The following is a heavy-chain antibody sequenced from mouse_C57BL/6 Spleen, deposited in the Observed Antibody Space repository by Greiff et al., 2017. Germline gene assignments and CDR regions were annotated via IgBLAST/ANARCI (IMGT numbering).Heavy chain of an antibody. CDR3: TRVITTVVASYYYAMVY. CDR1: GYTFTSYW. CDR2: IYPGNSDT. V-gene: IGHV1-5*01. D-gene: IGHD1-1*01. J-gene: IGHJ4*01. Sequence: EVQLQQSGTVLARPGASVKMSCKTSGYTFTSYWMHWVKQRPGQGLEWIGAIYPGNSDTSYNQKFKGKAKLTAVTSASTAYMELSSLTNEDSAVYYCTRVITTVVASYYYAMVYWGQGTSVTVSS.